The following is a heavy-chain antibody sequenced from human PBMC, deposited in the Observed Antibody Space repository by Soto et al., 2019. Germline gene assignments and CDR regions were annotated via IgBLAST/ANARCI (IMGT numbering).Heavy chain of an antibody. Sequence: SETLSLTCTVSGGSISSGDYYWSWIRQPPGKGLEWIGYIYYSGSTYYNPSLKSRVTISVDTSKNQFSLKLSSVTAADTAVYYCARDSRRSGYFDPHPDYYHYGMDVWGQGTTVTVSS. CDR1: GGSISSGDYY. J-gene: IGHJ6*02. V-gene: IGHV4-30-4*01. CDR3: ARDSRRSGYFDPHPDYYHYGMDV. CDR2: IYYSGST. D-gene: IGHD3-3*01.